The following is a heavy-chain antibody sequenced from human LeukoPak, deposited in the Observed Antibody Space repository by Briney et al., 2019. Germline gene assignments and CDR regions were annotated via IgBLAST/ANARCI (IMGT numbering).Heavy chain of an antibody. CDR2: ISSDGTNQ. CDR1: GFTLSSYA. J-gene: IGHJ4*02. D-gene: IGHD2-2*01. V-gene: IGHV3-30*04. Sequence: GRSLRLSCVVSGFTLSSYAMHWVRQAPGKGLEWVTVISSDGTNQHYADSVKGRFTISRDNSKNTLYLQMNSLRVDDTAVYHCARPYYCSTTSCSYGLAYWGQGTLVTVSS. CDR3: ARPYYCSTTSCSYGLAY.